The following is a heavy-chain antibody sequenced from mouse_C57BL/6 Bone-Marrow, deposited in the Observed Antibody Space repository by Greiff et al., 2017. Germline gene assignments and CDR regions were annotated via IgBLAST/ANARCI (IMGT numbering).Heavy chain of an antibody. CDR3: ARPPYGSSWGFAY. CDR1: GYSITSGYY. D-gene: IGHD1-1*01. CDR2: ISYDGSN. Sequence: EVKLMESGPGLVKPSQSLSLTCSVTGYSITSGYYWNWIRQFPGNKLEWMGYISYDGSNNYNPSLKNRISITRDTSKNQFFLKLNSVTTEDTATYYCARPPYGSSWGFAYWGQGTLVTVSA. J-gene: IGHJ3*01. V-gene: IGHV3-6*01.